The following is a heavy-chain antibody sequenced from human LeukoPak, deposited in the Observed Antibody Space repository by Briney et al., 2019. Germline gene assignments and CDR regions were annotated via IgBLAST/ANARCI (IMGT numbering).Heavy chain of an antibody. D-gene: IGHD3-16*02. V-gene: IGHV3-48*03. J-gene: IGHJ2*01. Sequence: GGSLRLSCAASGFTFSSYEMNWVRQAPGKGLEWVSYISSSGSTIYYADSVKGRFTVSRDNAKNTLFLQMNSLRAEDTAVYYCARDSNDYVWGSYRPHITYFDLWGRGTLVTVSS. CDR2: ISSSGSTI. CDR1: GFTFSSYE. CDR3: ARDSNDYVWGSYRPHITYFDL.